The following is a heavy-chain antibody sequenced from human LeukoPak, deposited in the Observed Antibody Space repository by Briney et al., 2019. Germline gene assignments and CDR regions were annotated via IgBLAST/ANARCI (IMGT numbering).Heavy chain of an antibody. Sequence: GSLRLSCAASGFTFSDYYMSWIRQAPGKGLEWVSYISSSGSTIYYADSVKGRFTISRDNAKNSLYLQMNSLRAEDTAVYYCARDSLPSNYYDSSGYPDWFGPWGQGTLVTVSS. V-gene: IGHV3-11*01. CDR2: ISSSGSTI. CDR3: ARDSLPSNYYDSSGYPDWFGP. D-gene: IGHD3-22*01. J-gene: IGHJ5*02. CDR1: GFTFSDYY.